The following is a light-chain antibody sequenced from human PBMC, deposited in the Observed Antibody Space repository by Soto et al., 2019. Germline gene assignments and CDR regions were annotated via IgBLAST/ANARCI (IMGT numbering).Light chain of an antibody. Sequence: QSALTQPASVSGSPGQSVTISCTGTCSDVGAYKYVSWYQKHPGKAPKLMIYGVSNRPSGISNRFSGSKSGNTAFLTISGLQPEDEADYYCSSFTGPTTLDVFGTGTKLTVL. CDR1: CSDVGAYKY. V-gene: IGLV2-14*03. CDR3: SSFTGPTTLDV. J-gene: IGLJ1*01. CDR2: GVS.